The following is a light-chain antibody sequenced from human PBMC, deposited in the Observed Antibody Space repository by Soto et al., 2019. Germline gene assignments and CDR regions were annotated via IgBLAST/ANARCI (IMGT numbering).Light chain of an antibody. Sequence: EIVLTQSPATLSLSPGERATLSCRASQSVSSYLAWYKQKPGQAPSLLIYDASNRATGIPARFSGSGSGTDFTLTISRLEPEDFAVYYCQQYGSSPTFGEGTRLEIK. CDR2: DAS. CDR3: QQYGSSPT. V-gene: IGKV3-20*01. CDR1: QSVSSY. J-gene: IGKJ5*01.